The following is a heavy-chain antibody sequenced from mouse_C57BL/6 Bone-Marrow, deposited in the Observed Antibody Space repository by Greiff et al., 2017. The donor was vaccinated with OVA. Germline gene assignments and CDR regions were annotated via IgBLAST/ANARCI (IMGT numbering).Heavy chain of an antibody. D-gene: IGHD2-2*01. J-gene: IGHJ2*01. Sequence: LLESGAELARPGASVKLSCKASGYTFTSYGISWVKQRTGPGLEWIGEIYPRSGNTYYNEKFKGKATLTADKSSSTAYMELRSLTSEDSAVYCCARRDLIYYGYEGYYWGQGTTLTVSS. CDR1: GYTFTSYG. CDR3: ARRDLIYYGYEGYY. V-gene: IGHV1-81*01. CDR2: IYPRSGNT.